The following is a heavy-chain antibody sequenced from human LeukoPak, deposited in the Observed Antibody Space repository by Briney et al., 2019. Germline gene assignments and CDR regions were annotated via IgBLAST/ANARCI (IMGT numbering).Heavy chain of an antibody. CDR2: ISSSRSYI. D-gene: IGHD3-22*01. Sequence: GGSLRLSCTASGFTFSSYCMSWVRQAPGKGLEWVSSISSSRSYIYYADSVKGRFTISRDNAKNSLYLQMNSLRAEDTAVYYCAREQDVYASSGSLDSWGQGTLVTVSS. J-gene: IGHJ4*02. CDR3: AREQDVYASSGSLDS. V-gene: IGHV3-21*01. CDR1: GFTFSSYC.